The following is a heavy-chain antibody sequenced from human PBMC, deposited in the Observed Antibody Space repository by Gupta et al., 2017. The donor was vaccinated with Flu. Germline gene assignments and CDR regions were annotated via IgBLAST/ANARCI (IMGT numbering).Heavy chain of an antibody. Sequence: QVHLVESGGGVVQPGRSLRLSCAGSGFDFSRYGMHWVRQAPGKGLEWVAIIWYDGSNEYYGDSVKGRFTISRDNSQNTLYLQMNSLRVEDTAIYYCVKESDGLDTWGQGAVVSVSS. V-gene: IGHV3-33*03. CDR3: VKESDGLDT. CDR2: IWYDGSNE. CDR1: GFDFSRYG. J-gene: IGHJ3*02.